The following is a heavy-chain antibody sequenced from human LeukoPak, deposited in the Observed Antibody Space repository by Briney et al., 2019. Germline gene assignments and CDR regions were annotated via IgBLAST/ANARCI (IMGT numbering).Heavy chain of an antibody. Sequence: SGGSLRLSCAASGFTVSTNYMNWVRQAPGKGLEWVSILYSGSSTYYADSVEGRFTISRDSSKNTLFLQMNDLRAEDTAVYYRARVGDHFHWYLDLWGRGTLVTVSS. V-gene: IGHV3-53*01. CDR3: ARVGDHFHWYLDL. CDR2: LYSGSST. D-gene: IGHD3-3*02. CDR1: GFTVSTNY. J-gene: IGHJ2*01.